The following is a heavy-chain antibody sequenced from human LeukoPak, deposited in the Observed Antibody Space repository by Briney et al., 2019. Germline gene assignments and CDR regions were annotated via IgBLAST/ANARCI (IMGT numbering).Heavy chain of an antibody. V-gene: IGHV3-7*02. J-gene: IGHJ3*02. CDR2: INPDGSEK. CDR1: GFTFSTYW. CDR3: ARGGYGGNDAFDI. Sequence: GGSLRLSCAASGFTFSTYWMTWVRQAPGKGLEWVDGINPDGSEKYYVDSVKGRFTVSRDSAQNSLYLQMNSLRAEDTAVYYCARGGYGGNDAFDIWGQGTMVTVSS. D-gene: IGHD4-23*01.